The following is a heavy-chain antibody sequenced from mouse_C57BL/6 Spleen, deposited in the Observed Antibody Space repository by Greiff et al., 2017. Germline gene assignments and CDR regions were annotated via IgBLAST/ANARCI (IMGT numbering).Heavy chain of an antibody. Sequence: QVQLKQPGAELVKPGASVKLSCKASGYTFTSYWMHWVQQRPGRGLEWIGRIDPNSGGTKYNEKFKSKATLTVDKPSSTAYMQLSSLTSEDSAVYYCARSEGIEIHWYFDVWGTGTTVTVSS. CDR3: ARSEGIEIHWYFDV. CDR2: IDPNSGGT. V-gene: IGHV1-72*01. CDR1: GYTFTSYW. J-gene: IGHJ1*03.